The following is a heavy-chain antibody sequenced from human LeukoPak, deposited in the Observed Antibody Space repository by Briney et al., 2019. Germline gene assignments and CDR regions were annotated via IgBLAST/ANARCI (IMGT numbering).Heavy chain of an antibody. CDR2: INAGNGNT. CDR1: GYTFTSYA. Sequence: ASVKVSCKASGYTFTSYAMHWVRQAPGQRLEWMGWINAGNGNTKYSQKFRGRVTITRDTSASTAYMELSSLRSEDTAVYYCARAYGYYFDYFDYWGQGTLVTVSS. D-gene: IGHD4-17*01. J-gene: IGHJ4*02. V-gene: IGHV1-3*01. CDR3: ARAYGYYFDYFDY.